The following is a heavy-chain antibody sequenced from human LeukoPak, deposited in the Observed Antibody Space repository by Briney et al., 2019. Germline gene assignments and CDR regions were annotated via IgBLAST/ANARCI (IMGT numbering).Heavy chain of an antibody. CDR3: AREGMVGAEGAFDI. V-gene: IGHV3-30*04. D-gene: IGHD1-26*01. J-gene: IGHJ3*02. Sequence: GRSLRLSCAASGFTFSSYAMHWVRQAPGKGLEWVAVISYDGSNKYYADSVKGQFTISRDVSKNTLYLQMNSLRPEDTAVYYCAREGMVGAEGAFDIWGQGTMVTVSS. CDR1: GFTFSSYA. CDR2: ISYDGSNK.